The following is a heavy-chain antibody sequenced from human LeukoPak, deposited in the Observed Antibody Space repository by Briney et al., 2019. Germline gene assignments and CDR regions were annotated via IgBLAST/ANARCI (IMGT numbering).Heavy chain of an antibody. D-gene: IGHD1-26*01. J-gene: IGHJ4*02. Sequence: SSETLSLTCTVSGGSISSGDYYWSWIRQPPGKGLEWIGYIYYSGSTYYNPSLKSRVTISVDTSKNQFSLKLSSVTAADTAVYYCARDSPRVGATQYFDYWGQGTLVTVSS. CDR1: GGSISSGDYY. CDR2: IYYSGST. V-gene: IGHV4-30-4*08. CDR3: ARDSPRVGATQYFDY.